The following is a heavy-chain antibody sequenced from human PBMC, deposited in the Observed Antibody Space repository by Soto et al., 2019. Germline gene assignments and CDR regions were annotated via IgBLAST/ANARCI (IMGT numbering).Heavy chain of an antibody. CDR3: ARDPDSRGYSYFDS. J-gene: IGHJ4*02. V-gene: IGHV4-61*08. Sequence: SETLSLTCAVSGGSISSGGYSWSWIRQPPGKGLEWIGYIYYNGSTKYNPSLKSRVTISVDTSKNQFTLKLNSVTAADTAVYYCARDPDSRGYSYFDSWGQGTLVTVSS. CDR1: GGSISSGGYS. CDR2: IYYNGST. D-gene: IGHD3-22*01.